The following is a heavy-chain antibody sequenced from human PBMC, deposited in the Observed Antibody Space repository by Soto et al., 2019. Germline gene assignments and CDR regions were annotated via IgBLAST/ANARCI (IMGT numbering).Heavy chain of an antibody. CDR2: IYYSGST. CDR3: ERAGDWFDP. D-gene: IGHD1-1*01. Sequence: SETLSLTCTVSGGSISSYYWSWIRQPPGKGLEWIGYIYYSGSTNYNPSLKSRVTISVDTSKNQFSLKLSSVTAADTAVYYCERAGDWFDPWGQGTLVTVSS. CDR1: GGSISSYY. V-gene: IGHV4-59*01. J-gene: IGHJ5*02.